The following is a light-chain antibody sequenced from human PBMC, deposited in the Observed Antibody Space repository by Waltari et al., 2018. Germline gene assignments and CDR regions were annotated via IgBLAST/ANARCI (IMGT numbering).Light chain of an antibody. J-gene: IGLJ1*01. CDR3: QTWDTNTAV. V-gene: IGLV3-1*01. Sequence: SYELTQPASVSVSPGQTATIPCSGHELGHKYTSWYQQKPGQSPVLGMYQDDKRPAGFPVRCSGSSSENTATLTSSGTQPVDEADYYCQTWDTNTAVFGTGTTVNVL. CDR2: QDD. CDR1: ELGHKY.